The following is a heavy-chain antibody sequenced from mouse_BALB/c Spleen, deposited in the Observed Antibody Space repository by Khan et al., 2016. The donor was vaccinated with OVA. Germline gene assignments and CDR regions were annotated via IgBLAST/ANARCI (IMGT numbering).Heavy chain of an antibody. J-gene: IGHJ3*01. CDR3: TRGGYGGFAY. V-gene: IGHV1S81*02. CDR2: LNPSNGGT. CDR1: GYAFTNYQ. Sequence: QVQLQQSGAELVKPGASVKLSCKASGYAFTNYQMYWVKQRPGQGLEWIGELNPSNGGTNFNEKFKSKATLTVDKSSSQAYMQLSSLTSEDSAVYYCTRGGYGGFAYWGQGTLVTVSA. D-gene: IGHD3-1*01.